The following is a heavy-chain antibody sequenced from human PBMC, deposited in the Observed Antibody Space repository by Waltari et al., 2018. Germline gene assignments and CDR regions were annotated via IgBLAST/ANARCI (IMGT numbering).Heavy chain of an antibody. Sequence: QVQLQESGPGLVKPSQTLSLTCTVSGGSISSGSYYWSWIRQPAGKGLEWIGYIYTSGSTNYNPSLKSRVTISVDTSKNQFSLKLSSVTAADTAVYYCARVNPPFFDYWGQGTLVTVSS. J-gene: IGHJ4*02. CDR1: GGSISSGSYY. CDR2: IYTSGST. V-gene: IGHV4-61*09. CDR3: ARVNPPFFDY.